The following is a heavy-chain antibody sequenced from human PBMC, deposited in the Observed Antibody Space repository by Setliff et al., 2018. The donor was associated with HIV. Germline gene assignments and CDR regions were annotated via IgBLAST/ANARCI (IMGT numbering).Heavy chain of an antibody. CDR3: ARGSNYYDSSVYGAFDI. CDR1: RGTFSSYA. CDR2: IIPMIGTP. J-gene: IGHJ3*02. V-gene: IGHV1-69*06. D-gene: IGHD3-22*01. Sequence: ASVKVSCKASRGTFSSYAISWVRQAPGQGLEWMGGIIPMIGTPKYAQKFQGRVTITADKSTSTVYMELSSLRSEDTAVYYCARGSNYYDSSVYGAFDIWGQGTMVTVSS.